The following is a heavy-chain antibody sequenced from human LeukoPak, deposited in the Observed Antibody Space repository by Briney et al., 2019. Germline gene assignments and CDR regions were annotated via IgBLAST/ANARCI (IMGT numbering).Heavy chain of an antibody. CDR2: IYGGGST. V-gene: IGHV3-66*01. CDR3: ARDLRQLWLE. J-gene: IGHJ4*02. CDR1: GFTVSNNY. Sequence: PGGSLRLSCAASGFTVSNNYMSWVRQAPGKGLEWVSVIYGGGSTYYADSVKGRFTISRDDSKNTLYLQMNSLRADDTAVYYCARDLRQLWLEWGQGTLVTVSS. D-gene: IGHD5-18*01.